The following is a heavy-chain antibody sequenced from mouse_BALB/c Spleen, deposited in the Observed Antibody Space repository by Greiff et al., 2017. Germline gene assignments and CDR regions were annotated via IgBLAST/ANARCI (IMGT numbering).Heavy chain of an antibody. J-gene: IGHJ4*01. CDR3: AGAGDGECHYAMDD. Sequence: EVQLQQSGAELVKPGASVKLSCTASGFTITDSYMHWVKQRPEQGLEWIGRIDPASGNTKYDPKFQGKTTITADTSSNTAYLQLSSLTSEDTAVYYGAGAGDGECHYAMDDWGQGTSVTVSS. CDR1: GFTITDSY. D-gene: IGHD2-13*01. CDR2: IDPASGNT. V-gene: IGHV14-3*02.